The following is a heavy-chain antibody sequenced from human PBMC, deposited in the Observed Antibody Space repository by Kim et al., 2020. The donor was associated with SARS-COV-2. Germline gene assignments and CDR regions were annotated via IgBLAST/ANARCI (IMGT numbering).Heavy chain of an antibody. D-gene: IGHD6-13*01. CDR2: IIPIFGTA. V-gene: IGHV1-69*13. J-gene: IGHJ3*02. Sequence: SVKVSCKASGGTFSSYAISWVRQAPGQGLEWMGGIIPIFGTANYAQKFQGRVTITADESTSTAYMELSSLRSEDTAVYYCARDEQQQLVRGLDAFDIWGQGTMVTVSS. CDR1: GGTFSSYA. CDR3: ARDEQQQLVRGLDAFDI.